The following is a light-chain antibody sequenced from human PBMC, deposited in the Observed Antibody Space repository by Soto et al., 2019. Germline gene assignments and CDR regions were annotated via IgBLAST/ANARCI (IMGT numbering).Light chain of an antibody. V-gene: IGKV3-20*01. CDR1: QSVSDSS. CDR3: QLYCASPLYT. CDR2: GAS. Sequence: EIVLTQSPGTLSLSPGERATLSCRARQSVSDSSLAWYHQKPGQAPRLLIDGASRRATGIPATFSGSGSGTDLTLTLGRLAAEDSAVYYCQLYCASPLYTFGQGTNWAIK. J-gene: IGKJ2*01.